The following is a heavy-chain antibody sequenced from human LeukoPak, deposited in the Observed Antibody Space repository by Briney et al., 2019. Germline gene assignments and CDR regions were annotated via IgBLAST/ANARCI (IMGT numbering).Heavy chain of an antibody. J-gene: IGHJ4*02. V-gene: IGHV4-34*01. CDR3: ARARRSGSSH. D-gene: IGHD3-10*01. CDR2: INHSGST. Sequence: SETLSLTCAVYGGSFSGYYWSWIRQPPGKGLEWIGEINHSGSTNYNPSHKSRVTISVDTSKNQFSLKLSSVTAADTAVYYCARARRSGSSHWGQGTLVTVSS. CDR1: GGSFSGYY.